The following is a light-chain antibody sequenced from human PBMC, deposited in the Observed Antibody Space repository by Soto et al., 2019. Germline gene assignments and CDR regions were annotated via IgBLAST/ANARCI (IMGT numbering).Light chain of an antibody. V-gene: IGKV3-20*01. J-gene: IGKJ2*01. CDR3: HQYGSSPLYT. CDR1: QSVSSSY. Sequence: EIVLTQSPGTLSLSPGERATISCRASQSVSSSYLAWYQQKPGQATRLLIYGASSRATGIPDRFSGSGSGTDVSITISRLEPEDFAVYYCHQYGSSPLYTFGQGTKLEIK. CDR2: GAS.